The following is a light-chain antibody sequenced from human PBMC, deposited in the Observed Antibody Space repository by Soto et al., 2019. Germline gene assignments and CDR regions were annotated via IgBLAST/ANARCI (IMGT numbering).Light chain of an antibody. CDR1: QSISSY. CDR3: QQSYSTPPST. V-gene: IGKV1-39*01. CDR2: PAS. J-gene: IGKJ5*01. Sequence: DIQMTQSPSSLSASVGDRVTITCRASQSISSYLNWYQQKPGKAPKLLIYPASSLQSGVPSRFSGSGSGTDFTLTISSLQPEDFATYYCQQSYSTPPSTFGQGTRLEIK.